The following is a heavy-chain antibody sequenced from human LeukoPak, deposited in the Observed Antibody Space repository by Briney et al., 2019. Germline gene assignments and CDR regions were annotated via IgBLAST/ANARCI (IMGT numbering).Heavy chain of an antibody. CDR3: ARGKRRPHWYFDL. J-gene: IGHJ2*01. CDR1: GGSFRGYY. D-gene: IGHD5-24*01. Sequence: SETLSLTCAVYGGSFRGYYWSWIRQPPGKGLEWIGEINHSGSTNYNPSLKSRVTISVDTSKNQFSLKLSSVTAADTAVYYCARGKRRPHWYFDLWGRGTLVTVSS. V-gene: IGHV4-34*01. CDR2: INHSGST.